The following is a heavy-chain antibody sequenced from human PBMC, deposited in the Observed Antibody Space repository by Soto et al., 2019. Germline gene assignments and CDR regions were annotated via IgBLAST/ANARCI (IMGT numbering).Heavy chain of an antibody. D-gene: IGHD1-26*01. CDR2: ISFSSSNI. CDR1: GFTFSSNN. V-gene: IGHV3-48*02. Sequence: GGSLRLSCEASGFTFSSNNLNWVRQAPGKGLEWVSYISFSSSNIHYADSVKGRFTISRDNAKNSLYLQMNSLRDEDTAVYYCARAPGESGSYYGFFDYWGHGTLVTVSS. J-gene: IGHJ4*01. CDR3: ARAPGESGSYYGFFDY.